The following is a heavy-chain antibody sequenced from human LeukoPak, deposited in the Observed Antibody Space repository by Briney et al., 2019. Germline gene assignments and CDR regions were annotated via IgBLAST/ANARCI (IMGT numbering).Heavy chain of an antibody. J-gene: IGHJ4*02. D-gene: IGHD3-10*01. CDR1: GFTFSRYW. CDR2: IKQDGSEK. Sequence: GGSLRLSCAASGFTFSRYWMSWVRQAPGKGLEWVANIKQDGSEKYYVDSVKGRFTISRDNAKNSLYLQMNSLRAEDTAVYYCARDQKLGPTCDYWGQGTLVTVSS. V-gene: IGHV3-7*01. CDR3: ARDQKLGPTCDY.